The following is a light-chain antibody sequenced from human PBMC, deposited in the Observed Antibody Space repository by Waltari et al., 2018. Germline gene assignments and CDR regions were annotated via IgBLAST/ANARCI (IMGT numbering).Light chain of an antibody. CDR1: QSIGSC. Sequence: DIQMTQSPSTLSASVGDSVPLTCRASQSIGSCLAWYQQKPGNAPKLLVYNASSLERGVPSRFSGSGSETEFTLTISSLQPEDFATYYCQQYKTFWLTFGGGTKVDIK. CDR3: QQYKTFWLT. CDR2: NAS. J-gene: IGKJ4*01. V-gene: IGKV1-5*03.